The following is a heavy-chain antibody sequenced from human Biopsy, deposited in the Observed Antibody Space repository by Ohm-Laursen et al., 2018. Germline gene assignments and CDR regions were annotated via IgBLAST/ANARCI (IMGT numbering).Heavy chain of an antibody. J-gene: IGHJ6*02. CDR2: IFYSANT. CDR3: ARDSGILNYGNFKYYHYYGMDV. Sequence: GTLSLTCTVSGVSINGGRYYWNWIRHHPGKGLEWIGNIFYSANTYYNPSLQSRVSISVDTSRNQVSLTLSSVTAADTAVYYCARDSGILNYGNFKYYHYYGMDVWGQGTKVTVSS. D-gene: IGHD4-11*01. V-gene: IGHV4-61*01. CDR1: GVSINGGRYY.